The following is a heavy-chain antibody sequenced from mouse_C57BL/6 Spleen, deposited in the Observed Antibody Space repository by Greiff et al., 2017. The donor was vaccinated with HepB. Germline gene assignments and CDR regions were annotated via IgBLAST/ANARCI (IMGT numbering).Heavy chain of an antibody. Sequence: EVQGVESGGGLVQPGGSLKLSCAASGFTFSDYYMYWVRQTPEKRLEWVAYISNGGGSNYYPDTVKGRFTISRDNAKNTLYLQMSRLKSEDTAMYYCARHGAAQALDYWGQGTTLTVSS. J-gene: IGHJ2*01. CDR2: ISNGGGSN. D-gene: IGHD3-2*02. CDR1: GFTFSDYY. V-gene: IGHV5-12*01. CDR3: ARHGAAQALDY.